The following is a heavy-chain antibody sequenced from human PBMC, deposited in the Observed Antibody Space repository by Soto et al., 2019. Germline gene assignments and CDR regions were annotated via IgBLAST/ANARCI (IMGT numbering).Heavy chain of an antibody. CDR2: INPNSGGT. D-gene: IGHD3-10*01. CDR3: ASSYGSGSYSYYGMDV. Sequence: ASVKVSCKASGYTLTGYYMHWVRQAPGQGLEGMGWINPNSGGTNYAQKFQGRVTMTRDTSISTAYMELSRLRSDDTAVYYCASSYGSGSYSYYGMDVWGQGTTVTVSS. CDR1: GYTLTGYY. J-gene: IGHJ6*02. V-gene: IGHV1-2*02.